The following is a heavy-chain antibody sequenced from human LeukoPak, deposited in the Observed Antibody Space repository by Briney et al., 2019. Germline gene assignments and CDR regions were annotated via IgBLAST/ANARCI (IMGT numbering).Heavy chain of an antibody. D-gene: IGHD6-13*01. CDR3: AKDMRPFIAAADTFDY. Sequence: GGSLRLSCAVSGFTLDDYAMHWVRQAPGKGLEWVSGISWNIGSIGYAHSVKGRFTISRDNAKNSLYLQMNSMRAEDTALYYCAKDMRPFIAAADTFDYWGQGTLVTVSS. CDR1: GFTLDDYA. J-gene: IGHJ4*02. CDR2: ISWNIGSI. V-gene: IGHV3-9*01.